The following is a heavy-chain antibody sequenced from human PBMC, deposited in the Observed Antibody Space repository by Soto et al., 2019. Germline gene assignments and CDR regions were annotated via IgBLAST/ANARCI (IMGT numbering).Heavy chain of an antibody. V-gene: IGHV3-11*01. CDR1: GFTFSDYY. CDR3: ARDIGYCSSTSCYFYYYYYYYMDV. CDR2: ISSSGSTI. Sequence: QVQLVESGGGLVKPGGSLRLSCAASGFTFSDYYMSWIRQTPGQGLEWVSYISSSGSTIYYADSVKGRFTISRDNAKNSLYLQMNSLRAEDTAVYYCARDIGYCSSTSCYFYYYYYYYMDVWGKGTTVTVSS. D-gene: IGHD2-2*01. J-gene: IGHJ6*03.